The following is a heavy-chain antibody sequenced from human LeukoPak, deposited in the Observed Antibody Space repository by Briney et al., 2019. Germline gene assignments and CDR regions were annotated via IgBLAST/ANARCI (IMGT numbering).Heavy chain of an antibody. V-gene: IGHV4-4*07. D-gene: IGHD4-11*01. Sequence: PSETLSLTCPVSGGSISRYYWSWIRQPAGKGLEWIGRIYTSGSTNYNPSLKSRVTMSVDTSKNQFSLKLSSVTAADTAVYYCAKGDDYSNSGDFDYWGQGTLVTVSS. J-gene: IGHJ4*02. CDR2: IYTSGST. CDR3: AKGDDYSNSGDFDY. CDR1: GGSISRYY.